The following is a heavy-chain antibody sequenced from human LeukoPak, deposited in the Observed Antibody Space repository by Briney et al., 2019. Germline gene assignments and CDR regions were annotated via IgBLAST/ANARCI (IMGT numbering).Heavy chain of an antibody. J-gene: IGHJ5*02. CDR1: GYSISSGYY. CDR2: IYHSGST. Sequence: PSETLSLTCAVSGYSISSGYYWGWIRQPPGKGLEWIGSIYHSGSTYYNPSLKSRVTISVDTSKNQFSLKLSSVTAADTAVYYCARVLYRSQKDIVVVVAATPDLYNWFDPWGQGTLVIVSS. D-gene: IGHD2-15*01. CDR3: ARVLYRSQKDIVVVVAATPDLYNWFDP. V-gene: IGHV4-38-2*01.